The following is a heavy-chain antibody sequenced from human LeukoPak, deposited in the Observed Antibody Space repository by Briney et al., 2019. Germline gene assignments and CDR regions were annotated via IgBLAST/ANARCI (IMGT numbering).Heavy chain of an antibody. D-gene: IGHD2-8*01. CDR1: GFTFSASW. V-gene: IGHV3-30-3*01. Sequence: GGSLRLSCAASGFTFSASWIHWVRQAPGKGLEWVAVISYDGSNKYYADSVKGRFTISRDNSKNTLYLQMNSLRAEDTAVYYCARVFKMASPRHYFDYWGQGTLVTVSS. CDR2: ISYDGSNK. CDR3: ARVFKMASPRHYFDY. J-gene: IGHJ4*02.